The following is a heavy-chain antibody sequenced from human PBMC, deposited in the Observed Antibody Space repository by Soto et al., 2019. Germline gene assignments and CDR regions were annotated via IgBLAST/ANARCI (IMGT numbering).Heavy chain of an antibody. D-gene: IGHD6-13*01. J-gene: IGHJ6*02. CDR3: ATKGRWYVGYYYYGMDV. V-gene: IGHV3-53*04. CDR2: IYTDDST. Sequence: PGGSLRLSCAASGFTVSSNYMSWVRQAPGKGLEWLSVIYTDDSTYYADSVKGRFTISRHNSKNTLYLQMNSLRAEDTAVYYCATKGRWYVGYYYYGMDVWGQGTTVTVSS. CDR1: GFTVSSNY.